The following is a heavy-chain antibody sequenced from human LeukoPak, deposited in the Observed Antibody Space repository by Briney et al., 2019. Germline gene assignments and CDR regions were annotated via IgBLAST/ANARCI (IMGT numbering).Heavy chain of an antibody. V-gene: IGHV3-74*01. CDR1: GFTFSSYW. J-gene: IGHJ3*02. CDR3: ATLRFTGSSRAFDI. CDR2: INSDGSST. D-gene: IGHD1-26*01. Sequence: GGSLRLSCAASGFTFSSYWMHWVRQAPGKGLVWVSRINSDGSSTTYADSVKGRFTISRDNAKNTLYLQMNSLRADDTAVYYCATLRFTGSSRAFDIWGQGTMITVSS.